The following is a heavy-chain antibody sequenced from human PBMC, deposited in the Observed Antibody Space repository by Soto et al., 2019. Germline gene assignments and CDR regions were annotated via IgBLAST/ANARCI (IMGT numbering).Heavy chain of an antibody. CDR2: ISAYNGNT. CDR1: GYTFTSYG. J-gene: IGHJ3*01. V-gene: IGHV1-18*01. Sequence: GSSVKVSCKASGYTFTSYGISWVRQAPVQGREWMGWISAYNGNTNYAQKLQGRATMTTDTSTSTAYMDLRSLRSDHTAVYYCARRTAAGGGSDAFDVWGQGTMVTVSS. D-gene: IGHD6-13*01. CDR3: ARRTAAGGGSDAFDV.